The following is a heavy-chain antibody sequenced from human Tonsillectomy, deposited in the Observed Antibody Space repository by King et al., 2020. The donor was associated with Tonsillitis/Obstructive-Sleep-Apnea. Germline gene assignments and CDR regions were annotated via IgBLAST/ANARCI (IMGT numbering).Heavy chain of an antibody. CDR2: IYWDDDK. CDR3: AHFVIVVVPAAKRVDYYYGMDV. J-gene: IGHJ6*02. Sequence: TLKESGPTLVKPTQTLTLTCTFSGFSLSTSGVGVGWIRQPPGKALEWLALIYWDDDKRYSPSLKSRLTITKDTSKNQVGLTMTNMDPVDTATYYCAHFVIVVVPAAKRVDYYYGMDVWGQGTTVTVSS. V-gene: IGHV2-5*02. D-gene: IGHD2-2*01. CDR1: GFSLSTSGVG.